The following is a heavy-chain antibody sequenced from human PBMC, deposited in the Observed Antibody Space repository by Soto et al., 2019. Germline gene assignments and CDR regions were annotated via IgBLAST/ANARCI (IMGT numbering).Heavy chain of an antibody. V-gene: IGHV1-69*01. J-gene: IGHJ4*02. CDR3: ASNSLIVVVVAATVYFDY. Sequence: QVRLVQSGAEVKKPGSSVKVSCKASGGTFSSYAISWVRQAPGQGLEWMGGIIPIFGTANYAQKFQGRVTITADESTSTAYMELSSLRSEDTAVYYCASNSLIVVVVAATVYFDYWGQGTLVTVSS. CDR1: GGTFSSYA. CDR2: IIPIFGTA. D-gene: IGHD2-15*01.